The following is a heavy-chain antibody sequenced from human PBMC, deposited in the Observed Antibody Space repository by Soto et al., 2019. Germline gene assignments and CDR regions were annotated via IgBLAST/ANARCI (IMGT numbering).Heavy chain of an antibody. J-gene: IGHJ4*02. CDR3: AKDPSSGAAALGGFYYFDF. CDR2: ISGSGGST. D-gene: IGHD6-13*01. V-gene: IGHV3-23*01. CDR1: GFTFSSYA. Sequence: GGSLRLSCAASGFTFSSYAMSWVRQAPGKGLEWVSAISGSGGSTYYADSVKGRFTISRDNSKNTLYLQMNSLRAEDTAVYYCAKDPSSGAAALGGFYYFDFWGQGTLVTVSS.